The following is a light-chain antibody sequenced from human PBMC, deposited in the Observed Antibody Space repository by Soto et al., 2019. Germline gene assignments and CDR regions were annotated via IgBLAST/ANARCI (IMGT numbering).Light chain of an antibody. Sequence: DIVMTQSPDSLAVSLGERATINCKSSQSVLYSSNNKNYLAWYQQKPGQPPKLLIYGASTRESGVPDRFSGSGSGTDLTLAISSLKAEDLAVYYCQQYYITPPTFGGGTKVESK. CDR1: QSVLYSSNNKNY. V-gene: IGKV4-1*01. CDR2: GAS. CDR3: QQYYITPPT. J-gene: IGKJ4*01.